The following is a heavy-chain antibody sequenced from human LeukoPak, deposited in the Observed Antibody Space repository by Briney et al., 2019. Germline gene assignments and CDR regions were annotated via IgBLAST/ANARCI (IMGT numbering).Heavy chain of an antibody. V-gene: IGHV4-61*02. CDR1: GGSISSGSYY. J-gene: IGHJ4*02. CDR2: IYTSGST. Sequence: SETLSLTCTVSGGSISSGSYYWSWIRQPAGKGLEWIGRIYTSGSTNCNPSLRSRVTISLDTSKNQFSLNLNSVTAADTAVYYCARCTSTSCYNFDYWGQGTLLTVSS. D-gene: IGHD2-2*02. CDR3: ARCTSTSCYNFDY.